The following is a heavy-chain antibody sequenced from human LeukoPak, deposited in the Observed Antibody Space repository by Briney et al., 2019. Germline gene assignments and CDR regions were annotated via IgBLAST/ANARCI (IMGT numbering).Heavy chain of an antibody. Sequence: SQTLSLTCAISGDSVCSNCAAWNWIGQSPGRGLEWLGRTYQRSKWYNDYAVSVKSRITINPDTSKNHFSLQLNSVTPEDTAVYYCARSAYSYDGSGYYSFDFWGQGTLVTVSS. CDR3: ARSAYSYDGSGYYSFDF. CDR1: GDSVCSNCAA. J-gene: IGHJ4*02. CDR2: TYQRSKWYN. D-gene: IGHD3-22*01. V-gene: IGHV6-1*01.